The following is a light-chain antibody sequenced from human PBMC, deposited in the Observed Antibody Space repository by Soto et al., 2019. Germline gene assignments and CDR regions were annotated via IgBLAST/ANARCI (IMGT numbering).Light chain of an antibody. CDR1: QSVRTY. CDR2: EAS. V-gene: IGKV3-11*01. J-gene: IGKJ5*01. Sequence: EIVLTQSPATLSLSPGERVTLSCRASQSVRTYLAWYQQKPGQAPRLLIYEASNRATGIPARFSGGGAGPDFTLTISNVEPEDFGVYYCQQRSDWPTFGQGTRLEIK. CDR3: QQRSDWPT.